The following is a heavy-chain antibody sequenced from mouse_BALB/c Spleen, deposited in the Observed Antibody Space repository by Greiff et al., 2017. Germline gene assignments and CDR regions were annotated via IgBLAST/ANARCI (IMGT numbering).Heavy chain of an antibody. V-gene: IGHV1-69*01. CDR3: ARDDYDVGYYAMDY. D-gene: IGHD2-4*01. CDR2: IDTSDSYT. Sequence: VQLQQPGAELVMPGASVKMSCKASGYTFTDYWMHWVKQRPGQGLEWIGAIDTSDSYTSYNQKFKGKATLTVDESSSTAYMQLSSLTSEDSAVYYCARDDYDVGYYAMDYWGQGTSVTVSS. J-gene: IGHJ4*01. CDR1: GYTFTDYW.